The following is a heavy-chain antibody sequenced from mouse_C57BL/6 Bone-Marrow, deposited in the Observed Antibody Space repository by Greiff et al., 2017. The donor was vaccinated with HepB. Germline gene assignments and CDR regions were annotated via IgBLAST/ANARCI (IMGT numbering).Heavy chain of an antibody. D-gene: IGHD3-2*02. CDR1: GYAFSSSW. Sequence: LVESGPELVKPGASVKISCKASGYAFSSSWMNWVKQRPGKGLEWIGRIYPGDGDTNYNGKFKGKATLTADKSSSTAYMQLSSLTSEDSAVYFCASRQLRLRGGGPYAMDYWGQGTSVTVSS. CDR2: IYPGDGDT. CDR3: ASRQLRLRGGGPYAMDY. J-gene: IGHJ4*01. V-gene: IGHV1-82*01.